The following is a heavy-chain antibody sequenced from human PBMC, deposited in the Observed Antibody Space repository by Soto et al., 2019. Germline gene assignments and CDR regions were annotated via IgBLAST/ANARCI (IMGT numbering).Heavy chain of an antibody. J-gene: IGHJ5*02. V-gene: IGHV1-69*12. Sequence: QVQLVQSGAEVKKPGSSVKVSCKASGGTFSSYAISWVRQAPGQGLEWMGGIIPIFGTANYAQKFQGRVTITADESTRTAYMELSSLRSEDTAVYYCARGRGEYSSSWDNPVDPWGQGTLVTVSS. D-gene: IGHD6-13*01. CDR2: IIPIFGTA. CDR1: GGTFSSYA. CDR3: ARGRGEYSSSWDNPVDP.